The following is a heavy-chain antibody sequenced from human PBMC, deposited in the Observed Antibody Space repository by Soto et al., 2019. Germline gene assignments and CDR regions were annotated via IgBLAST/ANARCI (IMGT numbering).Heavy chain of an antibody. D-gene: IGHD3-3*01. Sequence: SDILSLTCAVYGGSFSGYYWCWIRQPPGKGLEWIGEINHSGSTNYNPSLKSRVTISVDTSKNQFSLKLSSVTAADTAVYYCAQTHYDFWSGYRFDPWGQGTLVNVSS. V-gene: IGHV4-34*01. J-gene: IGHJ5*02. CDR2: INHSGST. CDR3: AQTHYDFWSGYRFDP. CDR1: GGSFSGYY.